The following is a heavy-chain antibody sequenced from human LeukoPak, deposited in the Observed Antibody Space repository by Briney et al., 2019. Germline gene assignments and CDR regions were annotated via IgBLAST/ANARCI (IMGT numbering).Heavy chain of an antibody. CDR3: ARNGTLLEWSWFDY. Sequence: SETLSLTCTVSGGSISSSSHCWGWIRQPPGKGLEWIGNIYYGGSTYYSPSLKSRVTISVDTSKNQFSLKLSSVTAADTAVYYCARNGTLLEWSWFDYWGQGTLVTVSS. V-gene: IGHV4-39*01. CDR2: IYYGGST. CDR1: GGSISSSSHC. J-gene: IGHJ4*02. D-gene: IGHD3-3*01.